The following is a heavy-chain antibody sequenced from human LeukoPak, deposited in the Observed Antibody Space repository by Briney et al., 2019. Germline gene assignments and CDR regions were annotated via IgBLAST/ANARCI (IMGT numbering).Heavy chain of an antibody. J-gene: IGHJ4*02. CDR2: IYYSGST. CDR3: ARVRFWSGYYWYYFDY. Sequence: SETLSLTCTVSGGSISSGDYYWSWIRQPPGKGLEWIGYIYYSGSTYYNPSLKSRVTISVDTSKNQFSLKLSSVTAAGTAVYYCARVRFWSGYYWYYFDYWGQGTLVTVSS. CDR1: GGSISSGDYY. D-gene: IGHD3-3*01. V-gene: IGHV4-30-4*08.